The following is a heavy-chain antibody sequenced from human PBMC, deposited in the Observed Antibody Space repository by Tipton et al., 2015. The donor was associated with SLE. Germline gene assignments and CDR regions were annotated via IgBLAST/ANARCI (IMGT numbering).Heavy chain of an antibody. V-gene: IGHV4-59*11. Sequence: TLSLTCTVSGGSISSHYWSWIRQPPGKGLEWIGYIYYSGSTNYNPSLKSRVTISVDTSKNQFSLKLSSVTAADTAVYYCARDRASHRMGGIDYWGQGTLVTVSS. CDR3: ARDRASHRMGGIDY. CDR2: IYYSGST. J-gene: IGHJ4*02. D-gene: IGHD3-16*01. CDR1: GGSISSHY.